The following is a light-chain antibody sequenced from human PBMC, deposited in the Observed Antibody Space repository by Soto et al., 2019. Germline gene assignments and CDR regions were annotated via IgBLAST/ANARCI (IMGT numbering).Light chain of an antibody. Sequence: DIQMTQCPSTLSASVGDRVTITCRPRQSISSWLAWYQQKPGKAPKLLIYDASSLESGVPSRFSGSGSGTEVTLTISSLQPADFVTDYCHQDKSYSRACGQVTKVEIK. CDR3: HQDKSYSRA. CDR2: DAS. V-gene: IGKV1-5*01. J-gene: IGKJ1*01. CDR1: QSISSW.